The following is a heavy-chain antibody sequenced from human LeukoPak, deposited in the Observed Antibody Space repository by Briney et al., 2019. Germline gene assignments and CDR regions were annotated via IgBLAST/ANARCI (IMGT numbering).Heavy chain of an antibody. CDR3: ARVPAAAGYYFDY. V-gene: IGHV4-61*01. Sequence: SETLSLTCTVSGDSVSSGSYYWSWIRQPPGKGLEWIGYIYYSGSTNYNPSLKSRDTISVDTSKNQFSLKLSSVTAADTAVYYCARVPAAAGYYFDYWGQGTLVTVSS. CDR1: GDSVSSGSYY. D-gene: IGHD6-13*01. J-gene: IGHJ4*02. CDR2: IYYSGST.